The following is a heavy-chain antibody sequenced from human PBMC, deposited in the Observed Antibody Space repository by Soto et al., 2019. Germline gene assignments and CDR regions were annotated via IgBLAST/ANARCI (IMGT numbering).Heavy chain of an antibody. CDR1: GGSISSSNW. J-gene: IGHJ4*02. CDR2: IYHSGST. Sequence: QVQLQESGPGLVKPSGTLSLTCAVSGGSISSSNWWSWVRQPPGKGLEWIGEIYHSGSTNYNPSLTSRVPISVDKSKNQFALKLSSVTAADTAVYYCARVGGYYYPYYFDYWGQGTLVTVSS. V-gene: IGHV4-4*02. D-gene: IGHD3-22*01. CDR3: ARVGGYYYPYYFDY.